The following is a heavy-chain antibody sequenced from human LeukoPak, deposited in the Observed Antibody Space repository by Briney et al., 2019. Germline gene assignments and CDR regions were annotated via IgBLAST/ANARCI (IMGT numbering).Heavy chain of an antibody. V-gene: IGHV3-7*05. D-gene: IGHD3-22*01. CDR2: IKQDGSEN. Sequence: GGSLRLSCSASGFTFSSFGLGWVRQAPGKGLEWVANIKQDGSENYYVDSVKGRFTISTDNAKNSLYLQMNSLRAEDTAVYYCARGRSSSGYFFDYWGQGTLVTVSS. J-gene: IGHJ4*02. CDR3: ARGRSSSGYFFDY. CDR1: GFTFSSFG.